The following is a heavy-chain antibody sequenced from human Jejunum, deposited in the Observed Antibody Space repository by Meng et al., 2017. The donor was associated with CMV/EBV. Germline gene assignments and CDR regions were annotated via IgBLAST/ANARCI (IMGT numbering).Heavy chain of an antibody. CDR2: MYYSGST. CDR1: GGSISSHRSY. V-gene: IGHV4-39*07. Sequence: VSGGSISSHRSYWGWIRQSPGKGLEWIGTMYYSGSTQYNPSLKSRVTISVDTSKNQFSLNLSSVTAADTAVYYCARDNSGWYLDYWGQGALVTVSS. J-gene: IGHJ4*02. CDR3: ARDNSGWYLDY. D-gene: IGHD5-12*01.